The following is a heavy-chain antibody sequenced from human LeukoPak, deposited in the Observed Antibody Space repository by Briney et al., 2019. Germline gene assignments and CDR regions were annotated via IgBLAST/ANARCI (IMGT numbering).Heavy chain of an antibody. CDR2: ISYDGSNK. Sequence: GGSLRLSCAASGFTFSSYVMHWVRQAPGKGLEWVAVISYDGSNKYYADSVKGRFTISRDNSKNTLYLQMNSLRAEDTAVYYCARDGDSDSSGWYYFDYWGQGTLVTVSS. V-gene: IGHV3-30*04. CDR1: GFTFSSYV. CDR3: ARDGDSDSSGWYYFDY. D-gene: IGHD6-19*01. J-gene: IGHJ4*02.